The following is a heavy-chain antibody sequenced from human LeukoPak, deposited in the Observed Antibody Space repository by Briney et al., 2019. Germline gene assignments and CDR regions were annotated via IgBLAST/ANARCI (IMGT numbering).Heavy chain of an antibody. CDR3: ARHSLPGTTPFDY. J-gene: IGHJ4*02. D-gene: IGHD1-1*01. CDR1: GYTFINYY. V-gene: IGHV1-46*01. CDR2: INPSGGST. Sequence: SVKVSCKASGYTFINYYMHWVRQAPGQGLEWVGIINPSGGSTTYAQKFQGRVSMTRDTSTSTVYMELSSLESDDTALYYCARHSLPGTTPFDYWGQGTLVTVSS.